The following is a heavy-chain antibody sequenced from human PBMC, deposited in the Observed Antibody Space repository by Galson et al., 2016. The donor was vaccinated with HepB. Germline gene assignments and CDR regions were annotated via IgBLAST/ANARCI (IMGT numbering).Heavy chain of an antibody. CDR1: GSTFSSYD. CDR3: ARELGYDRSGYYYYYYYVMDV. D-gene: IGHD3-22*01. Sequence: SLRLSCAASGSTFSSYDMNWVRQAPGKGLEWVSYISSSSSTIYYADSVKGRFTISRDNAKNSLYLQMNSLRAEDTAVYYCARELGYDRSGYYYYYYYVMDVWGQGTTVTVAS. J-gene: IGHJ6*02. CDR2: ISSSSSTI. V-gene: IGHV3-48*03.